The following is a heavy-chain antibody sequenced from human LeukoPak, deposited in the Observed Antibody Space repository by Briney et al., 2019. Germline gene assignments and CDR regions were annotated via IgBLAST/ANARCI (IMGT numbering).Heavy chain of an antibody. CDR2: ISGSGGST. J-gene: IGHJ4*02. CDR3: ARCYLVVTAIGFDY. CDR1: GFTFSSYA. D-gene: IGHD2-21*02. Sequence: GGSLRLSCAASGFTFSSYAMSWVRQAPGKGLEWVSAISGSGGSTYYADSVKGRFTISRDNSKNTLYLQMNSLRAEDTAVYYCARCYLVVTAIGFDYWGQGTLVTVSS. V-gene: IGHV3-23*01.